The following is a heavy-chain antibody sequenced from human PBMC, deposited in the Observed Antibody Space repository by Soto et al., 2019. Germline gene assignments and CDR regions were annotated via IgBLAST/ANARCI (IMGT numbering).Heavy chain of an antibody. J-gene: IGHJ3*02. CDR1: GFTFSAYA. CDR2: VGGSDTDK. V-gene: IGHV3-23*01. Sequence: EVQLLESGGGVVQHGGSLRLSCAASGFTFSAYAMSWVRQAPGKGLQWVSGVGGSDTDKHYADSVRGRFTVSRDNSKNTLYLQMNSRRADDTAVYYCAKDATAVNGVWDPFDMWGQGTEVTVSS. D-gene: IGHD2-8*01. CDR3: AKDATAVNGVWDPFDM.